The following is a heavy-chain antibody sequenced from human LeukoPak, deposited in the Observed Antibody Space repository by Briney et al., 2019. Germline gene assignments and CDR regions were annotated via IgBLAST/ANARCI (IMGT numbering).Heavy chain of an antibody. CDR1: GFTVSSNY. V-gene: IGHV3-66*01. J-gene: IGHJ5*02. Sequence: TGGSLRLSCAASGFTVSSNYMSWVRQAPGKGLEWVSVIYSGGSTYYADSVKGRFTISRDNSKNTLYLQMNSLRAEDTAVYYCARDADNWFDPWGLGTLVTVSS. CDR2: IYSGGST. CDR3: ARDADNWFDP.